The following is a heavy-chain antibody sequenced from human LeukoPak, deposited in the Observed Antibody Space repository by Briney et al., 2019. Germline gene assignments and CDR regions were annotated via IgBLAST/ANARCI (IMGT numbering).Heavy chain of an antibody. CDR1: GGSISSGDYY. CDR2: IYYSGST. Sequence: SETLSLTCTVSGGSISSGDYYWSWIRQPPGKGLEWIGYIYYSGSTYYNPSLKSRVTISVDTSKNQFSLKLTSVTAADTAVYYCATGFSNLIWYFDLWGRGTLVTVSS. CDR3: ATGFSNLIWYFDL. D-gene: IGHD3-9*01. V-gene: IGHV4-30-4*01. J-gene: IGHJ2*01.